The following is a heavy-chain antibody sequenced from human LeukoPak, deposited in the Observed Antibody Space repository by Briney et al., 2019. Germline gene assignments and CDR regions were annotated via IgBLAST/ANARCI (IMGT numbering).Heavy chain of an antibody. V-gene: IGHV3-21*01. CDR2: ISSSSSYI. CDR1: GFTLSSHA. Sequence: PGGSLRLSCAASGFTLSSHAMHWVRQAPGKGLEWVSSISSSSSYIYYADSVKGRFTISRDNSKNTLYLQMNSLRAEDTAVYYCAKGAGYSYGYEVDYWGQGTLVTVSS. CDR3: AKGAGYSYGYEVDY. J-gene: IGHJ4*02. D-gene: IGHD5-18*01.